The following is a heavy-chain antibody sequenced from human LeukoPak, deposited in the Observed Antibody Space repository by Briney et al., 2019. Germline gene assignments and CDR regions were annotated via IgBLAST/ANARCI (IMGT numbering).Heavy chain of an antibody. CDR1: GYTFTGYY. CDR2: INPNGGGT. CDR3: TRGPSA. J-gene: IGHJ4*02. Sequence: GASMKVSCKASGYTFTGYYLHWVRQAPGRGLEWMGWINPNGGGTNYAQKFQGRVTMTRDTSISTAYMELSSLRSDDTAVYFCTRGPSAWGQGALVTVSS. V-gene: IGHV1-2*02.